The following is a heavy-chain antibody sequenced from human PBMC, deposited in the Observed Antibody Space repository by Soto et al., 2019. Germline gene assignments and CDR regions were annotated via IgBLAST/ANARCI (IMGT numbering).Heavy chain of an antibody. J-gene: IGHJ4*02. Sequence: QVQLVESGGGVVQPGRSLRLSCAASGFTFSSYGMHWVRQAPGKGLEWVAVIWYDGSNKYYADSVKGRFTISRDNSKNTLDLQMNSLRAADTAVYYCARDGGGGYSGYDHFDYWGQGTPGTVSS. CDR3: ARDGGGGYSGYDHFDY. CDR1: GFTFSSYG. D-gene: IGHD5-12*01. CDR2: IWYDGSNK. V-gene: IGHV3-33*01.